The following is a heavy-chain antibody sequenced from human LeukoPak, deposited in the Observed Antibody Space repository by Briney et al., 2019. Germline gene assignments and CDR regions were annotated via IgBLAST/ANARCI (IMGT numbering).Heavy chain of an antibody. D-gene: IGHD3-22*01. CDR2: IIPIFGTA. CDR3: ARKVPNDSSGYYYRGQFDP. V-gene: IGHV1-69*06. Sequence: GASVKVSCKASGYTSTSYGISWVRQAPGQGLEWMGGIIPIFGTANYAQKFQGRVTITADKSTSTAYMELSSLRSEDTAVYYCARKVPNDSSGYYYRGQFDPWGQGTLVTVSS. CDR1: GYTSTSYG. J-gene: IGHJ5*02.